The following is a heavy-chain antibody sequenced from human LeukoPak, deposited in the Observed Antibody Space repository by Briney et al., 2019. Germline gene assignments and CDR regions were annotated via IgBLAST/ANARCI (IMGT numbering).Heavy chain of an antibody. CDR1: GESFSGYY. CDR2: INHSGST. V-gene: IGHV4-34*01. CDR3: ARGRYDFWSGYQTRGWFDP. J-gene: IGHJ5*02. Sequence: PSETLSLTCAVYGESFSGYYWSWIRQPPGKGLEWIGEINHSGSTNYNPSLKSRVTISVDTSKNQFSLKLSSVTAADTAVYYCARGRYDFWSGYQTRGWFDPWGQGTLVTVSS. D-gene: IGHD3-3*01.